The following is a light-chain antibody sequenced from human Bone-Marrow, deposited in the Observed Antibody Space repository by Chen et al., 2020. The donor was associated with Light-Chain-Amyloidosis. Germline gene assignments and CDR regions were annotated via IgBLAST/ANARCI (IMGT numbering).Light chain of an antibody. J-gene: IGLJ3*02. CDR2: DDS. CDR1: HIGSTS. V-gene: IGLV3-21*02. CDR3: QVWDRSSARPV. Sequence: SYLLTQPSSVSVAPGQAATIACGGNHIGSTSVPWYQQTPGQAPLLVVYDDSDRPSGIPERLSGSNSGNTATLTISRVEAGDEADYYCQVWDRSSARPVFGGGTKLTVL.